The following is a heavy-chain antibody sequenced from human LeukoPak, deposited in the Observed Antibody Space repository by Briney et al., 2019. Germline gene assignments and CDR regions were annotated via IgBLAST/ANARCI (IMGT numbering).Heavy chain of an antibody. CDR3: ATGGRFYYDL. CDR1: GFIFSSYA. CDR2: AYGDGTDK. D-gene: IGHD2-15*01. Sequence: GGSLRLSCAASGFIFSSYAMSWVRQAPGKGLEWVAVAYGDGTDKYYADSVKGRFTISKDLSQNRLYMQMNSLRAEDAAMYYCATGGRFYYDLWGQGTLVTVSS. V-gene: IGHV3-33*08. J-gene: IGHJ4*02.